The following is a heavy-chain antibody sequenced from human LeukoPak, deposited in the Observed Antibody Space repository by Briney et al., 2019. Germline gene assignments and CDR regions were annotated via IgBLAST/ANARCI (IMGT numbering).Heavy chain of an antibody. CDR1: GFTFRSYS. D-gene: IGHD5-12*01. Sequence: PGGPLRLSWAASGFTFRSYSMNWVRQAPGKGLEGVSSISSGGSYIYYADSVKGRFTISRDNAKNSLYLQMNSLRAEDTAVYYCARVYSGFLLDGMDVWGQGTAVTVSS. CDR2: ISSGGSYI. J-gene: IGHJ6*02. V-gene: IGHV3-21*01. CDR3: ARVYSGFLLDGMDV.